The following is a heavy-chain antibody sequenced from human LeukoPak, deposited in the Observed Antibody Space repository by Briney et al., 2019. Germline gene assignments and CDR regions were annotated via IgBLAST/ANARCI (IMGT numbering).Heavy chain of an antibody. J-gene: IGHJ3*02. V-gene: IGHV1-2*02. CDR1: GYTFTGYY. Sequence: ASVKVSCKASGYTFTGYYMHWVRQAPGQGLVWMGWINPNSGGTNYAQKFQGRVTMTRDTPISTAYMELSRLRSDDTAVYYCARRRRSYHAFDIWGQGTMVTVSS. D-gene: IGHD3-10*01. CDR2: INPNSGGT. CDR3: ARRRRSYHAFDI.